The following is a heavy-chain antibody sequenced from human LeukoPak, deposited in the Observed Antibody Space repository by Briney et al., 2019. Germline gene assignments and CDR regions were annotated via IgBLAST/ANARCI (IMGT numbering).Heavy chain of an antibody. J-gene: IGHJ6*04. Sequence: SVKVSCKASGGIFSSYAISWVRQAPGQGLEWMGGIIPIFGTANYAQKFQGRVTITADKSTSTAYMELSSLRSEDTAVYYCARISIAAAGTGEDYYYYGMDVWGKGTTVTVSS. D-gene: IGHD6-13*01. V-gene: IGHV1-69*06. CDR2: IIPIFGTA. CDR1: GGIFSSYA. CDR3: ARISIAAAGTGEDYYYYGMDV.